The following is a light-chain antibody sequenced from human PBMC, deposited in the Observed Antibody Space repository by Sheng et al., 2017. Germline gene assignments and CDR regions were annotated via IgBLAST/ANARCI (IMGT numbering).Light chain of an antibody. CDR3: SSYTSSTPVI. V-gene: IGLV2-14*01. J-gene: IGLJ2*01. Sequence: QSALTQPASVSGSPGQSITISCTGTSSDVGAYNYVSWYQQHPGKAPKLMIFEVSNRPSGVSNRFSGSKHGNTASLTISGLQAEDEADYYCSSYTSSTPVIFGGGTKLTV. CDR1: SSDVGAYNY. CDR2: EVS.